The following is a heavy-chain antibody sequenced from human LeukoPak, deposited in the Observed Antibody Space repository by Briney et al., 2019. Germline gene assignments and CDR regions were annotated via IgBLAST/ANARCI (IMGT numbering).Heavy chain of an antibody. D-gene: IGHD1-1*01. CDR3: ARHPSRQGYLRGALAWFDP. V-gene: IGHV4-59*08. CDR1: GGSISSYY. J-gene: IGHJ5*02. CDR2: IYYSGST. Sequence: SETLSLTCTVSGGSISSYYWSWIRQPPGKGLEWIGYIYYSGSTNYNPSLKSRVTISVDTSKNQFSLKLSSVTAADTAVYYCARHPSRQGYLRGALAWFDPWGQGTLVTVSS.